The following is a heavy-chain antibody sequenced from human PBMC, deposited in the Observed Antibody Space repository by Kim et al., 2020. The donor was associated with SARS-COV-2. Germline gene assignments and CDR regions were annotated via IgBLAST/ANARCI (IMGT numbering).Heavy chain of an antibody. Sequence: YYADSVKGRFTISRDNSKNTLYLQMNSLRAEDTAVYYCAKKSAAGRGFDYWGQGTLVTVSS. J-gene: IGHJ4*02. D-gene: IGHD6-19*01. CDR3: AKKSAAGRGFDY. V-gene: IGHV3-33*06.